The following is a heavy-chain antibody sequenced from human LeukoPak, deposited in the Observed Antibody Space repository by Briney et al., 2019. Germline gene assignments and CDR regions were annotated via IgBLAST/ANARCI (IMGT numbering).Heavy chain of an antibody. CDR1: GFTFTIYD. J-gene: IGHJ5*02. V-gene: IGHV1-8*01. Sequence: ASVNVSCTASGFTFTIYDINWVRQARGQGLEWMGWMNPNNGNTGYAQKFQGRVTMTRDTSISTAYMELRGLRSEDTAVYYCVRDGEGVAISVNYWFDPWGQGTLVTVSS. D-gene: IGHD3-10*01. CDR2: MNPNNGNT. CDR3: VRDGEGVAISVNYWFDP.